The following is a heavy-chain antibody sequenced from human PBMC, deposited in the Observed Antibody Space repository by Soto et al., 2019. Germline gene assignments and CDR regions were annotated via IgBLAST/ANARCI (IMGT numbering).Heavy chain of an antibody. CDR3: ARWVTYYDFWSGYYWGYGDY. J-gene: IGHJ4*02. Sequence: QVQLQESGPGLVKPSQTLSLTCTVSGGSISSGGYYWSWIRQHPGKGLEWIGYIYYSGSTYYNPSPKSRVTISVDTSKNQFSLKLSSVTAADTAVYYCARWVTYYDFWSGYYWGYGDYWGQGTLVTVSS. CDR1: GGSISSGGYY. D-gene: IGHD3-3*01. CDR2: IYYSGST. V-gene: IGHV4-31*03.